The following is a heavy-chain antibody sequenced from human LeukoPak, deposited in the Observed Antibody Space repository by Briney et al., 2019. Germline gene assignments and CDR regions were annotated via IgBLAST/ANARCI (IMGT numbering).Heavy chain of an antibody. D-gene: IGHD4-17*01. V-gene: IGHV4-4*07. Sequence: SETLSLTCAVYGGSFSGYYWSWIRQPAGKGLEWIGRIYTSGSTNYNPSLKSRVTMSVDTSKNQFSLKLSSVTAADTAVYYCARDSPYGDYGYFDLWGRGTLVTVSS. CDR1: GGSFSGYY. J-gene: IGHJ2*01. CDR3: ARDSPYGDYGYFDL. CDR2: IYTSGST.